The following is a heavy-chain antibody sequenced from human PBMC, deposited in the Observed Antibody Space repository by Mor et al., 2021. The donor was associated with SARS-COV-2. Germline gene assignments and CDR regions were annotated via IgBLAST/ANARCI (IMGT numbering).Heavy chain of an antibody. Sequence: RQAPGRGLEWVSTIIGSGGSTYYADSVKGRFTISRDNSKNTLFLQMNSLRAEDTALYYCANGRDNGWGNLDYWGQGTLVTVSS. D-gene: IGHD3-16*01. CDR3: ANGRDNGWGNLDY. V-gene: IGHV3-23*01. J-gene: IGHJ4*02. CDR2: IIGSGGST.